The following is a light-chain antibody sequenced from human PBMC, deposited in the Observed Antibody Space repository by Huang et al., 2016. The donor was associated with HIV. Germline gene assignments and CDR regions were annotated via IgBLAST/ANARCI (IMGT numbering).Light chain of an antibody. CDR2: SAS. J-gene: IGKJ1*01. V-gene: IGKV3-15*01. CDR3: QQYFDWPRT. Sequence: EIVMTQSPATLSESPGERATLSCRASQGVSRNLAWYQQKPGQAPRLLIHSASTRATDIPARFTGSGSGTEFTLTISSLQSEDFAVYYCQQYFDWPRTFGQGTKVEI. CDR1: QGVSRN.